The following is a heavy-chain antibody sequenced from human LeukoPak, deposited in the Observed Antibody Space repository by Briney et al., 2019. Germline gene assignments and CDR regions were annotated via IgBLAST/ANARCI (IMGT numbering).Heavy chain of an antibody. CDR3: AREGAPWDP. J-gene: IGHJ5*02. D-gene: IGHD3-16*01. V-gene: IGHV4-34*01. Sequence: SETLSLTCAVYGGSFSGYYWSWIRQPPGKGLEWIGEINHSGSTNHNPSLKSRVTISVDTSKNQFSLKLSSVTAADTAVYYCAREGAPWDPWGQGTLVTVSS. CDR1: GGSFSGYY. CDR2: INHSGST.